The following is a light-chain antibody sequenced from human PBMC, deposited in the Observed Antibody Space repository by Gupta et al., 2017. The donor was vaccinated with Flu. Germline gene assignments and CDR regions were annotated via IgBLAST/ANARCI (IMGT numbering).Light chain of an antibody. CDR2: KDN. CDR1: ALARLS. Sequence: SCELTQPPSVSVSPGQTDRFTCSGAALARLSATWYRHKPGQAPVLMIYKDNERPSGVPERFSGSRSGTTVTLTISGVQAEDEADYYCHSSESSGTHVVFGGGTKVTVL. CDR3: HSSESSGTHVV. J-gene: IGLJ2*01. V-gene: IGLV3-25*03.